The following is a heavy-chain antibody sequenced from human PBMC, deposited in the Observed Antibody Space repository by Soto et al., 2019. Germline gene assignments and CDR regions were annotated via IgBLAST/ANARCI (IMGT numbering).Heavy chain of an antibody. D-gene: IGHD3-22*01. V-gene: IGHV3-30-3*01. CDR2: ISYDGSNK. CDR1: GFTFSSYA. Sequence: GGSLRLSCAASGFTFSSYAMHWVRQAPGKGLEWVAVISYDGSNKYYADSVKGRFTISRDNSKSTLYLQMNSLRAEDTAVYYCARDGEYYYGSPVSEYFQHWGQGTLVTVSS. CDR3: ARDGEYYYGSPVSEYFQH. J-gene: IGHJ1*01.